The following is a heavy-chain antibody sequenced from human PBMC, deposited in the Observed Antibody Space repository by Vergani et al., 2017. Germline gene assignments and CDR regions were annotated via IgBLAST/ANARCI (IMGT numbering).Heavy chain of an antibody. D-gene: IGHD3-22*01. V-gene: IGHV1-69*06. Sequence: QVQLVQSGAEVKKPGSSVKVSCKASGGTFSSYAISWVRQAPGQGLEWMGGIIPIFGTANYAQKFQGRVTITADKSTSTAYMELSSLRSEDTAVYYCARDTLVENYYDSSGYFDYWGQGTLVTVSS. CDR2: IIPIFGTA. CDR3: ARDTLVENYYDSSGYFDY. J-gene: IGHJ4*02. CDR1: GGTFSSYA.